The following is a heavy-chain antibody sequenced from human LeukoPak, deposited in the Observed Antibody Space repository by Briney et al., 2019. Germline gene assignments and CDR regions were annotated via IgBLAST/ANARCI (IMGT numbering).Heavy chain of an antibody. V-gene: IGHV1-24*01. CDR1: GYTLTELS. CDR3: ATGGSWTPTKPSYYYYMDV. CDR2: FDPEDGET. D-gene: IGHD2-15*01. J-gene: IGHJ6*03. Sequence: ASVKVSCKVSGYTLTELSMHWVRQAPGKGLEWMGGFDPEDGETIYAQKFQGRVTMTEDTSTDTAYMELSSLRSEDTAVYYCATGGSWTPTKPSYYYYMDVWGKGTTVTVSS.